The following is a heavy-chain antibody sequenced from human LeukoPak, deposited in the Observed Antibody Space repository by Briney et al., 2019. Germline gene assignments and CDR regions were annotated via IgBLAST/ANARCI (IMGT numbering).Heavy chain of an antibody. CDR1: GFTFSSYA. CDR2: ISGSGGST. CDR3: AKVRYCSSTSCYRGAFDI. J-gene: IGHJ3*02. V-gene: IGHV3-23*01. Sequence: GGSLRLSCAASGFTFSSYAMSWVRQAPGKGLEWVSAISGSGGSTYYADSVKGRFTISRDNSKNTLYLQMNSLRAEDTAVYYCAKVRYCSSTSCYRGAFDIWGQGTMVTVSS. D-gene: IGHD2-2*01.